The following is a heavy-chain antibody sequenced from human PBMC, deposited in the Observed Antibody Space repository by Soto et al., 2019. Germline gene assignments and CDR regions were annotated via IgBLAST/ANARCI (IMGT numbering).Heavy chain of an antibody. CDR3: AKDHGPYGDGLDY. V-gene: IGHV3-23*01. Sequence: GGSLRLSCAASGFTFRSYAMSWVRQAPGKGLEWVSGISGSGISTHYADSVKGRFTVSRDNSKNTLYLQVNSLRAEDTAVYYCAKDHGPYGDGLDYWGQGTLVTVSS. D-gene: IGHD4-17*01. CDR2: ISGSGIST. CDR1: GFTFRSYA. J-gene: IGHJ4*02.